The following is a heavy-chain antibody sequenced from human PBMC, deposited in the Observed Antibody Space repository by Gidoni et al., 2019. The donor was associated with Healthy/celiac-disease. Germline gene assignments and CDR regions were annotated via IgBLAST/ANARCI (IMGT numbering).Heavy chain of an antibody. D-gene: IGHD6-13*01. CDR1: GGTFSSYA. CDR2: IIPIFGTA. Sequence: QVQLVQSGAEVKKPGSSVKVSCKASGGTFSSYAISWVRQAPGQGLEWMGGIIPIFGTANYAQKFQGRVTITADESTSTAYMELSSLRSEDTAVYYCARGSRIAEGLYYYYYGMDVWGQGTTVTVSS. CDR3: ARGSRIAEGLYYYYYGMDV. V-gene: IGHV1-69*01. J-gene: IGHJ6*02.